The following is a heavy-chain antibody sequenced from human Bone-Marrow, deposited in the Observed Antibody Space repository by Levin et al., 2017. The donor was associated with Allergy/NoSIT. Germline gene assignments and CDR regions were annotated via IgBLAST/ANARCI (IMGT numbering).Heavy chain of an antibody. CDR3: ANTLVAVAGRDFDN. D-gene: IGHD6-19*01. Sequence: GGSLRLSCAASGFTFDDYGMTWVRQAPGKGPEWVSSINWNGGHTAYGDSVKGRFTVSRDDSRQTVYLHMNSLRVEDTAMYYCANTLVAVAGRDFDNWGQGTLVIVSS. CDR1: GFTFDDYG. CDR2: INWNGGHT. V-gene: IGHV3-20*04. J-gene: IGHJ4*02.